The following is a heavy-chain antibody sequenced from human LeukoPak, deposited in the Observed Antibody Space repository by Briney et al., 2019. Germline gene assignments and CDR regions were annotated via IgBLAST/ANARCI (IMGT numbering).Heavy chain of an antibody. CDR1: GYTFTIYG. J-gene: IGHJ3*02. V-gene: IGHV1-18*01. CDR3: ARETNLAVAGGAFDI. Sequence: ASVTVSFKASGYTFTIYGISWVRQAPGQGLEWMGWISAYNGNTNYAQKLQGRVTMTTDTSTSTAYMELRSLRSDDTAVYYCARETNLAVAGGAFDIWGQGTMVTVSS. CDR2: ISAYNGNT. D-gene: IGHD6-19*01.